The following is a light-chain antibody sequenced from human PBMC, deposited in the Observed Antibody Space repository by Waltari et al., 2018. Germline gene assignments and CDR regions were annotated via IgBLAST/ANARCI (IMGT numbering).Light chain of an antibody. CDR1: SLRSYY. CDR2: GKN. J-gene: IGLJ2*01. Sequence: SSELTQDPAVSVALGQPVRITSHGGSLRSYYESRYQQKPGQAPVLVIYGKNNRPSGIPDRFSGSSSGNTASLTITGAQAEDEADYYCNSRDSSGNPVVFGGGTKLTVL. CDR3: NSRDSSGNPVV. V-gene: IGLV3-19*01.